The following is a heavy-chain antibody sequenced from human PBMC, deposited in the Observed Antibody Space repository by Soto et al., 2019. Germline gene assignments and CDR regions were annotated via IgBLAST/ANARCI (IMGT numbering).Heavy chain of an antibody. CDR1: GFTFSSYA. V-gene: IGHV3-23*01. CDR2: IIGSDGVT. D-gene: IGHD3-10*01. Sequence: EVQLLESGGGLVQPGGSLRLSCAASGFTFSSYAMSWVRQAPGEGLEWVSIIGSDGVTFYVDSVRGRFTISRDNSKNTLYLQMNSLRAEDMAVYYCARGLNMVRGVTSYYMDVWGKGTTVTVSS. CDR3: ARGLNMVRGVTSYYMDV. J-gene: IGHJ6*03.